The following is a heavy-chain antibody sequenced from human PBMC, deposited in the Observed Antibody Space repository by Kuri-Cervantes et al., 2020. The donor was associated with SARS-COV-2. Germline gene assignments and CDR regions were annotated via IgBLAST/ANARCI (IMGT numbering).Heavy chain of an antibody. CDR3: AKEPAHCGTGCYSLLDQ. Sequence: GGSLRLSCAASGLTFSSYAMSWVRQAPGKGLEWVSAISGSGGSTYYADSVKGRFTISRDNSKNTLYLQMNSLRAKDTAVYYCAKEPAHCGTGCYSLLDQWGRGILVTVSS. CDR1: GLTFSSYA. J-gene: IGHJ4*02. V-gene: IGHV3-23*01. D-gene: IGHD2-21*01. CDR2: ISGSGGST.